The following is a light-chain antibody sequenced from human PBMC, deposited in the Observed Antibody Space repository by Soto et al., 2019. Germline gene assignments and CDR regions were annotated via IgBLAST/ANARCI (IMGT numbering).Light chain of an antibody. V-gene: IGLV2-14*01. CDR3: SSYTSTTLV. CDR1: SSDIGAYNY. CDR2: EVS. Sequence: QSVLTQPASVSGSPGQSITISCTGTSSDIGAYNYVSWYQQHPGKAPKLMIYEVSNRPSGVSNRFSGSKSANTASLTISGLQAEDEADYYCSSYTSTTLVFGGGTKLTVL. J-gene: IGLJ2*01.